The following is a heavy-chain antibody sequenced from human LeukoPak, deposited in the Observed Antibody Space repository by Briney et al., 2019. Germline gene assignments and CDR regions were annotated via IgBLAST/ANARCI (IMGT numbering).Heavy chain of an antibody. J-gene: IGHJ5*02. CDR3: AGDRYCSSTSCYTGQYNWFDP. D-gene: IGHD2-2*02. V-gene: IGHV1-69*13. CDR1: GGTFSSYA. Sequence: ASVKVSCKASGGTFSSYAISWVRQAPGQGLEWMGGIIPIFGTANYAQKFQGRVTITADESTSTAYMELSSLRSEDTAVYYCAGDRYCSSTSCYTGQYNWFDPWGQGTLVTVSS. CDR2: IIPIFGTA.